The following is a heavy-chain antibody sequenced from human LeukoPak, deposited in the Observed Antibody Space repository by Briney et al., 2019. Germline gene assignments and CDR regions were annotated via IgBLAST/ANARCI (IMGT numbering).Heavy chain of an antibody. CDR3: ARDEDIVVVPAAALDY. CDR1: GYTFTSYG. J-gene: IGHJ4*02. Sequence: ASVKVSCKASGYTFTSYGISWVRQAPGQGLEWMGWISAYNGNTNYAQKLQGRVTMTTDTSTSTAYMELRSLRSDDTAVYYCARDEDIVVVPAAALDYWGQGTLVTVSS. CDR2: ISAYNGNT. V-gene: IGHV1-18*01. D-gene: IGHD2-2*01.